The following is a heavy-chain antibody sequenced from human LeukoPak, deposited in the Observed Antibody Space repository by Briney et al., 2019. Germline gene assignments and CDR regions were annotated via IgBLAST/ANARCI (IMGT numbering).Heavy chain of an antibody. CDR3: ARDHGYSGDS. Sequence: GGSLRLSCAAPLVTSSTYWMQGVPQAPGKGLVWVSRINTDGSSTNYADSVKGRFTISRDNTKNTLYLQMNSLRAEDTAMYYCARDHGYSGDSWGQGTLVTVSS. J-gene: IGHJ4*02. V-gene: IGHV3-74*01. CDR1: LVTSSTYW. D-gene: IGHD5-18*01. CDR2: INTDGSST.